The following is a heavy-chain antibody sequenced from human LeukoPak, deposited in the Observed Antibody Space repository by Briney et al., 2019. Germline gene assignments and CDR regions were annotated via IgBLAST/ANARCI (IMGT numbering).Heavy chain of an antibody. D-gene: IGHD3-16*01. CDR2: INHSGST. CDR3: ARHRGPSLYRSFDY. J-gene: IGHJ4*02. V-gene: IGHV4-34*01. CDR1: GGSFSGYY. Sequence: SETLSLTCAVYGGSFSGYYWIWIRQPPGKGLEWFGEINHSGSTNYNASLKRRVTISVDTSKNQFPQKLSSVTAADTAVYYCARHRGPSLYRSFDYWGQGTLVTVSS.